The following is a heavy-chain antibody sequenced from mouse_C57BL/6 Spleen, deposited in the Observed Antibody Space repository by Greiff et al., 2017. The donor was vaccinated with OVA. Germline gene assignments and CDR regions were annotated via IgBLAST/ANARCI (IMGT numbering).Heavy chain of an antibody. Sequence: EVQVVESGGGLVQPGGSLKLSCAASGFTFSDYGVAWVRQAPRKGPEWVAFISNLAYSIYYADTVTSRFTISRENAKNTLYLEMSSLRSEDTAMYYCARGGYDGFAYWGQGTLVTVSA. CDR1: GFTFSDYG. D-gene: IGHD2-2*01. J-gene: IGHJ3*01. CDR3: ARGGYDGFAY. CDR2: ISNLAYSI. V-gene: IGHV5-15*01.